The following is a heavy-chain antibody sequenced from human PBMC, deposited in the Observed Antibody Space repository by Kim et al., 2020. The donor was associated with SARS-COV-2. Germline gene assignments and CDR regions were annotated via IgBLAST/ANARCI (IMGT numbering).Heavy chain of an antibody. Sequence: SETLSLTCAVYGGSFSGYYWSWIRQPPGKGLEWIGEINHSGSTNYNPSLKSRVTISVDTSKNQFSLKLSSVTAADTAVYYCARAQGSGGYYGGDFDYWG. J-gene: IGHJ4*01. CDR3: ARAQGSGGYYGGDFDY. CDR2: INHSGST. V-gene: IGHV4-34*01. CDR1: GGSFSGYY. D-gene: IGHD3-10*01.